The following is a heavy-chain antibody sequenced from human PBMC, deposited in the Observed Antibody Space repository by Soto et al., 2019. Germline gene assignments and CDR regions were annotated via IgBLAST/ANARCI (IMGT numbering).Heavy chain of an antibody. D-gene: IGHD6-19*01. CDR1: GFTFRTYG. V-gene: IGHV3-30*18. Sequence: VGSLRLSCAASGFTFRTYGMHWVRQTTGDGIKWVAGIPYEANKKYYAHSVKGRFTICRDNSKNTLYLQMESLRTEDTAVYYCVKQAHAGWHFFDYWGPGTLVTVSS. J-gene: IGHJ4*02. CDR2: IPYEANKK. CDR3: VKQAHAGWHFFDY.